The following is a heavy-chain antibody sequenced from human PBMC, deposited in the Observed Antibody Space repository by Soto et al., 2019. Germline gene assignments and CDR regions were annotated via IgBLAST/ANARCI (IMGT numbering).Heavy chain of an antibody. D-gene: IGHD2-2*01. J-gene: IGHJ5*02. CDR1: GDSISSNNW. Sequence: SETLSLTCGVSGDSISSNNWWNWVRQPPGKGLEWSGEIHHSGSTNYNTSLKSRVTISVDKSKNQCSLKLNSVTAADTAVYYCARARQYCSSSSCYLDPWGQGALVTVSS. CDR2: IHHSGST. CDR3: ARARQYCSSSSCYLDP. V-gene: IGHV4-4*02.